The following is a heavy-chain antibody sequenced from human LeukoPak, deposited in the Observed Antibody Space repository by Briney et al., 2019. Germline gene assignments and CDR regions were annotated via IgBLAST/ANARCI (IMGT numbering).Heavy chain of an antibody. CDR2: INPSGGST. V-gene: IGHV1-46*01. Sequence: ASVKVSCKASGGTFSSYAISWVRQAPGQGLEWMGIINPSGGSTNYAQNFQARVTMTRDTSTSTVYMELSSLRSEDTAVYYCARVRDGYNDAYDIWGQGTMVTVPS. J-gene: IGHJ3*02. D-gene: IGHD5-24*01. CDR3: ARVRDGYNDAYDI. CDR1: GGTFSSYA.